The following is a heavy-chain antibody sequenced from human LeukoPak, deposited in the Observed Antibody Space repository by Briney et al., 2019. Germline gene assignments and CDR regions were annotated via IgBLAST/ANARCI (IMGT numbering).Heavy chain of an antibody. CDR1: GFTFSNYA. D-gene: IGHD5-12*01. V-gene: IGHV3-23*01. CDR2: ISGSGVKT. J-gene: IGHJ4*02. CDR3: VKVRVDSGSDPYYFHY. Sequence: GGSLRFSCAASGFTFSNYAMTWVRQAPGKRLEWVSAISGSGVKTYYADSAKGRFTISRDNSKNTLYLQMNSLRVEDTAVYYCVKVRVDSGSDPYYFHYWGQGTLVTVSS.